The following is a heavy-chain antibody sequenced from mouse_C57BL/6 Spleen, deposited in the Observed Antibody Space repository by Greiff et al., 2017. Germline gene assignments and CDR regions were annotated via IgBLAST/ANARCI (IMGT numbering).Heavy chain of an antibody. CDR3: ARRVYYGSPYYAMGY. Sequence: QVQLQQSGAELVRPGTSVKVSCKASGYAFTNYLIEWVKQRPGQGLEWIGVINPGSGGTNYNEKFKGKATLTADKSSSTAYMQLSSLTSEDSAVYFCARRVYYGSPYYAMGYWGQGTSVTVSS. J-gene: IGHJ4*01. CDR2: INPGSGGT. V-gene: IGHV1-54*01. CDR1: GYAFTNYL. D-gene: IGHD2-1*01.